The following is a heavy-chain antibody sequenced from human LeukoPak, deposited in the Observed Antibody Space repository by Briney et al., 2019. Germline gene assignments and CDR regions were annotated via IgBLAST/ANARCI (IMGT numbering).Heavy chain of an antibody. CDR2: ISSSSSYI. V-gene: IGHV3-21*01. D-gene: IGHD3-10*01. Sequence: GGSLRLSCAASGFTFSSYSMNWVRQAPGKGLEWVSSISSSSSYIYYADSVKGRFTISRDNAKNSLYLQMNSLRAEDTAVYYCASSFYGSGSPSDYWGQGTLVTVSS. J-gene: IGHJ4*02. CDR3: ASSFYGSGSPSDY. CDR1: GFTFSSYS.